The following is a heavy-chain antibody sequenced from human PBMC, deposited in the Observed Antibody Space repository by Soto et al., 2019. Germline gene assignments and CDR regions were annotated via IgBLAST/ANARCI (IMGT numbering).Heavy chain of an antibody. CDR1: GFTFTSYG. V-gene: IGHV3-30*18. D-gene: IGHD3-16*01. CDR3: AKTCLGDSFFYYGMDV. CDR2: IPYDGSFR. Sequence: QVQLVESGGGVVQPGRSLRLSCAASGFTFTSYGLHWVRQAPGKGLEWVAFIPYDGSFRYYADSVKGRFTISRDNSKNTLYLQMNSLRAEDTAVYYCAKTCLGDSFFYYGMDVWGQGTTVTVSS. J-gene: IGHJ6*02.